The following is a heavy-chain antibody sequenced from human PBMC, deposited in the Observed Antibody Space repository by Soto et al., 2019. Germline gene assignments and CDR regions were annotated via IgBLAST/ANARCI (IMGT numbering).Heavy chain of an antibody. CDR1: GFTFSKYA. Sequence: QVQLVESGGGVVQPGRSLRLSCAASGFTFSKYAMNWVRQAPGKGLEWVAVISNDGSNKYYADSVKGRFTISRDNSKNTLYLQMNSLRAEDTAAHYCARDRVDDSSGYYLDNWGQGTLVNVSS. V-gene: IGHV3-30-3*01. CDR3: ARDRVDDSSGYYLDN. D-gene: IGHD3-22*01. CDR2: ISNDGSNK. J-gene: IGHJ4*02.